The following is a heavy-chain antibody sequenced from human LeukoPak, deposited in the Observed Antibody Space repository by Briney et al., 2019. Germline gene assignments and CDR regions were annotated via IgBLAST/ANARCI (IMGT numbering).Heavy chain of an antibody. CDR2: ISACNGNT. J-gene: IGHJ3*02. Sequence: GASVKVSCKASGYTFTSYGISWVRQAPGQGLEWMGWISACNGNTNYAQKLQGRVTMTTDTSTSTAYMELRSLRSDDTAVYYCARDSWAATPNHDAFDIWGQGTMVTVSS. CDR1: GYTFTSYG. D-gene: IGHD2-15*01. CDR3: ARDSWAATPNHDAFDI. V-gene: IGHV1-18*01.